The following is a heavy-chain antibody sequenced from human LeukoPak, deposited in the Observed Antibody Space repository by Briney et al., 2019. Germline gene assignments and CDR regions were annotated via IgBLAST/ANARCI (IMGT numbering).Heavy chain of an antibody. CDR1: GGTFSSYA. Sequence: SVKVSCKASGGTFSSYAISWVRQAPGQGLEWMGGITPIFGTANYAQKFQGRVTITVDESTSTAYMELSSLRSEDTAVYYCAVADGSGSLRFQHWGQGTLVTVSS. CDR2: ITPIFGTA. D-gene: IGHD3-10*01. CDR3: AVADGSGSLRFQH. V-gene: IGHV1-69*13. J-gene: IGHJ1*01.